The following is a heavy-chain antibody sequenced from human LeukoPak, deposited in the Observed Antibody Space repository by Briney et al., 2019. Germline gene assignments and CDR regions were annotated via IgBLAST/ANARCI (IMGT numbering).Heavy chain of an antibody. CDR3: AREPHSMKYYYGSGSLAGILDV. CDR1: GGSIRSDNW. CDR2: IYHSGST. J-gene: IGHJ6*04. V-gene: IGHV4-4*02. Sequence: SETLSLTCAVSGGSIRSDNWWTWVRRPPGKGLEWIGEIYHSGSTNYSPSLKSRVTISVDKSKNQFSLKLSSLTAADTAVYYCAREPHSMKYYYGSGSLAGILDVWGKGTTVTVSS. D-gene: IGHD3-10*01.